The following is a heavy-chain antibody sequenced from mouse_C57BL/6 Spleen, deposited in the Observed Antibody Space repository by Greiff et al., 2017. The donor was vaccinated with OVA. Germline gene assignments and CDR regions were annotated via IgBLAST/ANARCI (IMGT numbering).Heavy chain of an antibody. CDR3: ARRGRYSNYHYYSMGA. CDR1: GYTFTSYW. J-gene: IGHJ4*01. Sequence: QVQLQQPGAELVKPGASVKMSCKASGYTFTSYWITWVKQRPGQGLEWIGDIYPGSGSTNYNEKFKSKATLTVDTSSSKAYMQLSSLTSEDSAVYYCARRGRYSNYHYYSMGAWGQGTSVTVAS. CDR2: IYPGSGST. D-gene: IGHD2-5*01. V-gene: IGHV1-55*01.